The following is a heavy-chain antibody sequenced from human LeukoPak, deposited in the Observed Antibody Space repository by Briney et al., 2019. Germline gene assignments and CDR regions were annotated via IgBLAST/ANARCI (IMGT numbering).Heavy chain of an antibody. CDR3: ARDEDEDQDFDY. D-gene: IGHD2-15*01. CDR2: ISSGGHVI. Sequence: GGSLRLSCAASGFTFSSYGMTWVRQAPGKGLEWVSHISSGGHVISYEDPVKGRFIISRDDAESPLYLQMNSLRAEDTAVYYCARDEDEDQDFDYWGQGTLVTVSS. J-gene: IGHJ4*02. CDR1: GFTFSSYG. V-gene: IGHV3-48*03.